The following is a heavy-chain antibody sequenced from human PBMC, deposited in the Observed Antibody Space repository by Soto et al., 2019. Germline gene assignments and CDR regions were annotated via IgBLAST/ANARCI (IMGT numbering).Heavy chain of an antibody. CDR1: AGSLSNYY. D-gene: IGHD6-19*01. CDR3: ARGGRGSGLYFLYYFDL. J-gene: IGHJ4*01. Sequence: SETLSFTCSVSAGSLSNYYWTWIRQSPGKGLEWIGEIYHTGSTKYNPSLKSRVAISVDMSKNQFSLTLNSVTPADTAVYYCARGGRGSGLYFLYYFDLWGQGTLVTVSS. V-gene: IGHV4-59*01. CDR2: IYHTGST.